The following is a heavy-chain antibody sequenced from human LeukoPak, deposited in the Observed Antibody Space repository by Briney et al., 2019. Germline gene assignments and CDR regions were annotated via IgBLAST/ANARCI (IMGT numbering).Heavy chain of an antibody. CDR2: IYYSGST. D-gene: IGHD3-22*01. CDR3: ARDRGYDSSGYYYDY. Sequence: PSETLSLTCTVSGGSISSYYWSWIRQPPGKGLEWIGYIYYSGSTNYNPSLKSRVTISVDTSKNQFSLKLSSVTAADTAVYYCARDRGYDSSGYYYDYWGKGTLVTVSS. J-gene: IGHJ4*02. V-gene: IGHV4-59*01. CDR1: GGSISSYY.